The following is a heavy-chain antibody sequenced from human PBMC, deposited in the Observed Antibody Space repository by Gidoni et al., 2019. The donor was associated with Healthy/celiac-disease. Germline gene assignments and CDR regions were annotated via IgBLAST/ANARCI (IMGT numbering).Heavy chain of an antibody. J-gene: IGHJ4*02. Sequence: EVQLVQSGAEAKKPGEPPKISCKGYGYSFTSYWIGWVRQLPGKGLEWRGIIYPGDSDTRYSPSFQGQVTISPDKSISTTYLQWSSLKASDTAMYYCARLDHGDSIDYWGQGTLVTVSS. CDR2: IYPGDSDT. CDR3: ARLDHGDSIDY. D-gene: IGHD4-17*01. CDR1: GYSFTSYW. V-gene: IGHV5-51*01.